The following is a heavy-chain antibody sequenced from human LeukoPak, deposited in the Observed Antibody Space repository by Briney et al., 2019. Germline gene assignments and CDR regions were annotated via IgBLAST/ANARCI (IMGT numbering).Heavy chain of an antibody. CDR3: AELGITMIGGV. J-gene: IGHJ6*04. CDR2: ISRSSSDI. V-gene: IGHV3-21*01. D-gene: IGHD3-10*02. Sequence: GGSLRLSCAASGFTFRTYTMNWVRQAPGKGLEWISSISRSSSDIYYADSVKGRFTISRDNAKNSLYLQMNSLRAEDTAVYYCAELGITMIGGVWGKGTTVTISS. CDR1: GFTFRTYT.